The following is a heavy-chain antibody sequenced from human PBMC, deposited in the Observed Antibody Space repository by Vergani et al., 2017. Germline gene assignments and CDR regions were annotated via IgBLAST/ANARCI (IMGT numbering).Heavy chain of an antibody. J-gene: IGHJ4*02. CDR2: INPSGGST. V-gene: IGHV1-46*01. CDR3: ARDQGVTTDVPDY. Sequence: QVQLVQSGAEVKKPGASVKVSCKASGYTFTSYYMHWVRQAPGQGLEWMGIINPSGGSTSYAQKLQGRVTMTTDTSTSTAYMELRSLRSDDTAVYYCARDQGVTTDVPDYWGQGTLVTVSS. CDR1: GYTFTSYY. D-gene: IGHD4-17*01.